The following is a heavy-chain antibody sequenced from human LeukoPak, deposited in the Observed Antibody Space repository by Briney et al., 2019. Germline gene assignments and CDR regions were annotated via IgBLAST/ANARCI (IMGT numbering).Heavy chain of an antibody. CDR3: ARFEYSSSSGESSYYYYYGMDV. Sequence: PGGSLRLSCAASGFTFSSYWMYWVRQAPGKGLVWVSRINSDGSSTRYADSVKGRFTISRDDAKNTLYLQMNSLRAEDTAVYYCARFEYSSSSGESSYYYYYGMDVWGQGTTVTVSS. D-gene: IGHD6-6*01. V-gene: IGHV3-74*01. J-gene: IGHJ6*02. CDR1: GFTFSSYW. CDR2: INSDGSST.